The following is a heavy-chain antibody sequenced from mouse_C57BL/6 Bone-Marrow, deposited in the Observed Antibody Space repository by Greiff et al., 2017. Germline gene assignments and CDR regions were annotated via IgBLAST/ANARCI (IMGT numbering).Heavy chain of an antibody. CDR2: IDPSDSYT. V-gene: IGHV1-50*01. J-gene: IGHJ3*01. Sequence: QVQLQQPGAELVKPGASVKLSCKASGYTFTSYWMQWVKQRPGQGLEWIGEIDPSDSYTNYNQKFKGKATLTVDTSSSTAYMQLISLTSEDSAVYYCAREYYGPWAQGTLVTVSA. CDR3: AREYYGP. CDR1: GYTFTSYW. D-gene: IGHD1-2*01.